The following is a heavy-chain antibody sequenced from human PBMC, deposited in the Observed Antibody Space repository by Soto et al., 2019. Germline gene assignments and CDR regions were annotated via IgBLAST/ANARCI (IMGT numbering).Heavy chain of an antibody. CDR2: INADGSTT. D-gene: IGHD6-13*01. CDR3: ARPSECSSSWNSAFDP. Sequence: GGSLRLSCAASGFTFSSYWMHWVRQAPGKGLVWVSRINADGSTTHYADSVKGRFTISRDNAKNTLYLQMNNLRAEDTAVYYCARPSECSSSWNSAFDPWGQGTLVTVSS. J-gene: IGHJ5*02. CDR1: GFTFSSYW. V-gene: IGHV3-74*01.